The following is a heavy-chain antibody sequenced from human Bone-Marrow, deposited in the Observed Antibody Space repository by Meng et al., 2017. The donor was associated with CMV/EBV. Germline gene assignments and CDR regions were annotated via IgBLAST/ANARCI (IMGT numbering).Heavy chain of an antibody. CDR1: GGSISSYY. D-gene: IGHD3-16*02. J-gene: IGHJ4*02. Sequence: SETLSLTCTVSGGSISSYYWSWIRQPPGKGLEWIGYIYYSGSTNYNPSLKSRVTISVDTCKNQFSLKLSSVTAADTAVYYCARGALKGYVWGSYRYTLDYWGQGTLVTVSS. V-gene: IGHV4-59*01. CDR2: IYYSGST. CDR3: ARGALKGYVWGSYRYTLDY.